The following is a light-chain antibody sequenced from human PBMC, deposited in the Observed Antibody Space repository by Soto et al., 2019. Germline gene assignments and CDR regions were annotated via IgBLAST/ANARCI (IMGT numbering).Light chain of an antibody. J-gene: IGKJ5*01. CDR3: QQYTGPPTT. CDR1: QSISSY. Sequence: DIQMPPSPSSLSASVGDRVAITCRASQSISSYLNWYQQKPGKAPKLLIYAASSLQSGVPSRFSGSGSGTDFTLTITRLEPEDSAVYFCQQYTGPPTTFGQGTRLEIK. CDR2: AAS. V-gene: IGKV1-39*01.